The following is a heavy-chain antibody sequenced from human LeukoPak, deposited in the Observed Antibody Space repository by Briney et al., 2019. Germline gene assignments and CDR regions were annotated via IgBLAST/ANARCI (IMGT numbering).Heavy chain of an antibody. CDR2: FDPEDGET. D-gene: IGHD6-6*01. Sequence: GASVKVSCKVSGYTLTELSMHWVRQAPGKGLEWMGGFDPEDGETIYAQKFQGRVTMTEDTSTDTAYMELSSLRSEDTAVYYCATDLPLLIAARLTFDYWGQGTLVTVSS. J-gene: IGHJ4*02. CDR3: ATDLPLLIAARLTFDY. CDR1: GYTLTELS. V-gene: IGHV1-24*01.